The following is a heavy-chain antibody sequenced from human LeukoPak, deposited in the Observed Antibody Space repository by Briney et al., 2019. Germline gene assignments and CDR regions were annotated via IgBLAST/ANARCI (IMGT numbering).Heavy chain of an antibody. J-gene: IGHJ6*03. CDR2: INHRGST. CDR1: GGSFSRYY. CDR3: ARVNMWDYRRYYYYMDV. V-gene: IGHV4-34*01. D-gene: IGHD4-11*01. Sequence: SETLSLTCAVNGGSFSRYYWSWIRQPPGKGLEWIGEINHRGSTNYNPSLKSRVTISVDTSKNQFSLKLNYVTAADTAIYYCARVNMWDYRRYYYYMDVWGKGTTVTVSS.